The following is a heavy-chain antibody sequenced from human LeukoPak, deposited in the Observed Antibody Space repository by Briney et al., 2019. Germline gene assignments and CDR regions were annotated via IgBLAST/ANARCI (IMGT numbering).Heavy chain of an antibody. CDR2: IYYSGST. Sequence: PSETLSLTCTVSGGSISSYYWSWIRQPPGKGLEWIGYIYYSGSTNYNPSLKSRVTISVDTSKNQFSLKLSSVTAADTAVYYCARSSAGNGYSSSWYYFDYWGQGTLVTVSS. CDR3: ARSSAGNGYSSSWYYFDY. CDR1: GGSISSYY. V-gene: IGHV4-59*01. D-gene: IGHD6-13*01. J-gene: IGHJ4*02.